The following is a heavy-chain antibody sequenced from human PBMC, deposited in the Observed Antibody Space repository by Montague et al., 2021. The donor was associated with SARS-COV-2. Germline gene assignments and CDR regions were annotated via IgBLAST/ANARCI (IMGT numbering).Heavy chain of an antibody. Sequence: SLRLSCAASGFTFSSYAMSWVRQAPGKGLEWVSVIYSGGSTYYADSVKGGFTISRDNSKNTLYLQMNSLRAEDTAVYYCARDRHWTNTYYDILTGYQYYYYGMDVWGQGTTVTVSS. V-gene: IGHV3-66*01. D-gene: IGHD3-9*01. CDR2: IYSGGST. CDR1: GFTFSSYA. CDR3: ARDRHWTNTYYDILTGYQYYYYGMDV. J-gene: IGHJ6*02.